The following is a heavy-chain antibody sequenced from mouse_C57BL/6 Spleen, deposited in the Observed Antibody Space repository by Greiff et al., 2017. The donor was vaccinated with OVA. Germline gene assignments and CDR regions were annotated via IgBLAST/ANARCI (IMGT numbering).Heavy chain of an antibody. Sequence: EVKLVESGAGLVKPGGSLKLSCAASGFTFSSYAMSWVRQTPEKRLEWVAYISSGGDYIYYADTVKGRFTISRDNARNTLYLQMSSLKSEDTAMYYCTRDYGSSFDYWGQGTTLTVSS. D-gene: IGHD1-1*01. V-gene: IGHV5-9-1*02. CDR2: ISSGGDYI. CDR3: TRDYGSSFDY. CDR1: GFTFSSYA. J-gene: IGHJ2*01.